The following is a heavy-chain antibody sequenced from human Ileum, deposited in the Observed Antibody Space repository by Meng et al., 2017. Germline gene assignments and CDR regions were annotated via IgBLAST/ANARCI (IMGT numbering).Heavy chain of an antibody. D-gene: IGHD5-18*01. J-gene: IGHJ4*02. CDR2: IYYTGST. Sequence: QVQLQESGPGLVRPSETLSLTCTVSGGSVSSGSYYWNWIRQPPGKGPEWIAYIYYTGSTNYNPSLKSRVIISADTSKNQFSLKLSSVTAADTAVYYCARAETALDYWGQGTLVTVSS. CDR3: ARAETALDY. CDR1: GGSVSSGSYY. V-gene: IGHV4-61*01.